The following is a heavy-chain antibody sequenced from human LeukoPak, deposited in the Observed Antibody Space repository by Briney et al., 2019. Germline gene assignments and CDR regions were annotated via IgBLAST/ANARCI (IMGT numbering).Heavy chain of an antibody. V-gene: IGHV3-48*03. J-gene: IGHJ4*02. CDR3: TRGQLEYYYDSSGSLETFDY. CDR2: ISSSGSTI. Sequence: GGSLRLSCAASGFTFSSYEMNWVRQAPGKGLEWVSYISSSGSTIYYADSVKGRFTISRDNAKNSLYLQMNSLRAEDTAVYYCTRGQLEYYYDSSGSLETFDYWGQGTLVTVSS. D-gene: IGHD3-22*01. CDR1: GFTFSSYE.